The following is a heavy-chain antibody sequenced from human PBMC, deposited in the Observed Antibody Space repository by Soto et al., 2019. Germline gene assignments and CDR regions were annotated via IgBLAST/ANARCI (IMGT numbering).Heavy chain of an antibody. Sequence: SVKVSCKASGGTFSSYTISWVRQAPGQGLEWMGRIIPILGIANYAQKFQGRVTITADKSTSTAYMELSSLRSEDTAVYYCARESVVVVVAATLLGAFDIWGQGTMVT. V-gene: IGHV1-69*04. CDR2: IIPILGIA. D-gene: IGHD2-15*01. J-gene: IGHJ3*02. CDR3: ARESVVVVVAATLLGAFDI. CDR1: GGTFSSYT.